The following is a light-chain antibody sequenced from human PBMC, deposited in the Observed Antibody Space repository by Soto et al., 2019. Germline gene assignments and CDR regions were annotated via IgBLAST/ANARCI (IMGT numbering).Light chain of an antibody. CDR2: AAS. Sequence: DIQMTQSPSSLSASVGDRVTITCRASRSITNYLNWYQQKPGKAPKLLIHAASSLHSGVPSRFSGSGSGTDFILTITSLQPEDFATYYCQQSYSTPWTFGQGTKVDIK. CDR3: QQSYSTPWT. J-gene: IGKJ1*01. V-gene: IGKV1-39*01. CDR1: RSITNY.